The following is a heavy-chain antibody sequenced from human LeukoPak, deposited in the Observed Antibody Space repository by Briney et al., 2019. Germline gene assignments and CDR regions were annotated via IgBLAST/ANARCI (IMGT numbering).Heavy chain of an antibody. V-gene: IGHV4-38-2*01. CDR2: IYHSGNT. D-gene: IGHD3-10*01. CDR3: ARAYYGSGTFDY. J-gene: IGHJ4*02. Sequence: PSETLSLTCAVSGYSISGGYYWGWIRQPPGKGLEWIGSIYHSGNTYYNPSLKSRVTISVDTSKNQFSLKLSSVTAADTAVYYCARAYYGSGTFDYWGQGTLVTVSS. CDR1: GYSISGGYY.